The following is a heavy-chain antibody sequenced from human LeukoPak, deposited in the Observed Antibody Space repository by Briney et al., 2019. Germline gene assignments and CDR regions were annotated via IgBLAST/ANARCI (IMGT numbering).Heavy chain of an antibody. CDR1: GFTFSDYY. Sequence: GGSLRLSCAASGFTFSDYYMSWLRQAPGKGLEWVSYISSSGSTIYYADSVKGRFTISRDNAKNSLYLQMNSLRAEDTAVYYCVSKTQLDGVDYWGQGTLVTVSS. CDR2: ISSSGSTI. CDR3: VSKTQLDGVDY. V-gene: IGHV3-11*04. D-gene: IGHD6-13*01. J-gene: IGHJ4*02.